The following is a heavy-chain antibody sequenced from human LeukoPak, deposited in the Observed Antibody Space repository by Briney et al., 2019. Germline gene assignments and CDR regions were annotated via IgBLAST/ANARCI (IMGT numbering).Heavy chain of an antibody. CDR3: ARDSITLPGAYFDY. Sequence: ASVKVSCKASGYTFIDYYIHWVRQAPGQGPEWMGWINPNSGGTNYAQKLQGRVTMTRDTSITTTYMELSGPRSDDTAMYYCARDSITLPGAYFDYWGQGTLVTVSS. V-gene: IGHV1-2*02. D-gene: IGHD1-14*01. J-gene: IGHJ4*02. CDR1: GYTFIDYY. CDR2: INPNSGGT.